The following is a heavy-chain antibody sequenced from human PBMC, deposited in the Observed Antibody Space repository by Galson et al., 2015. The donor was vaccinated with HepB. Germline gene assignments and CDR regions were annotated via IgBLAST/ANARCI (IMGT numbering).Heavy chain of an antibody. J-gene: IGHJ4*02. CDR3: ATNTRLHLGEGWIK. CDR1: GYTFTGYY. V-gene: IGHV1-2*06. CDR2: INPNSGGT. D-gene: IGHD3-16*01. Sequence: SVKVSCKASGYTFTGYYMHWVRQAPGQGLEWMGRINPNSGGTDYAQKFQGRVAMTRDTSISTAYMELSRLRSDDTAVYYCATNTRLHLGEGWIKWGQGTLVTVSS.